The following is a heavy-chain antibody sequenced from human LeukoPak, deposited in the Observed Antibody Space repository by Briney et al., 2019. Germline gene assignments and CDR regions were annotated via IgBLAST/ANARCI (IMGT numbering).Heavy chain of an antibody. CDR1: GYTYSTYG. CDR2: INGYKGNT. D-gene: IGHD3-22*01. Sequence: ASVKVSCKASGYTYSTYGISWVRQAPGQGLEWMGWINGYKGNTNYAQKLQGRVTMTEDTSTDTAYMELSSLRSEDTAVYYCATVAMIVVVTDAFDIWGQGTMVTVSS. V-gene: IGHV1-18*01. CDR3: ATVAMIVVVTDAFDI. J-gene: IGHJ3*02.